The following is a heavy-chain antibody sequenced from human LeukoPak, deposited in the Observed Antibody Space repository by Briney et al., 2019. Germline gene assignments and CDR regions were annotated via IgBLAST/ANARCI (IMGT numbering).Heavy chain of an antibody. CDR3: ARRGHTIFGVVIPNWFDP. D-gene: IGHD3-3*01. J-gene: IGHJ5*02. CDR1: GGSISSGGYY. V-gene: IGHV4-30-2*01. Sequence: SQTLSLTCTVSGGSISSGGYYWRWIRQPPGKGLEWTGYIYHSGSTYYNPSLKSRVTISVDRSKNQFSLKLSSVTAADTAVYYCARRGHTIFGVVIPNWFDPWGQGTLVTVSS. CDR2: IYHSGST.